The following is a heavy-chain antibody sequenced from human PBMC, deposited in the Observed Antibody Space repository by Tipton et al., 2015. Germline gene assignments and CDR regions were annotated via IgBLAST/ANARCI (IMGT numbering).Heavy chain of an antibody. V-gene: IGHV3-74*01. CDR2: IHSDGSNI. J-gene: IGHJ4*02. D-gene: IGHD1-26*01. Sequence: SLRLSCAVSGLSISSYWMDWVRQAPGKGPVWVSRIHSDGSNIAYADSVKGRFTVSRDYAKNTLYLQMNSLRDEDTAVYYCTREIPGRYYFDHWGQGTLLNVSS. CDR3: TREIPGRYYFDH. CDR1: GLSISSYW.